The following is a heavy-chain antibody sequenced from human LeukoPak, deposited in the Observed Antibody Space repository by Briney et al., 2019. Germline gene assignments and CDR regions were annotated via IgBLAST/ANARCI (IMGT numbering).Heavy chain of an antibody. D-gene: IGHD3-22*01. J-gene: IGHJ5*02. CDR1: GFTFSSYW. V-gene: IGHV3-7*03. CDR3: AREPTYYYDSSGA. CDR2: IKQDGREK. Sequence: PGGSLRLSCAASGFTFSSYWMSWVRQAPGKGLEWVANIKQDGREKYYVDSVKGRFTISRDNAKNSLYLQMNSLRAEDTAVYYCAREPTYYYDSSGAWGQGTLVTVSS.